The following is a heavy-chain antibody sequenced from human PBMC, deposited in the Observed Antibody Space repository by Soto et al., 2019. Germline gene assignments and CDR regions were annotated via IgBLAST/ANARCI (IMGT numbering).Heavy chain of an antibody. Sequence: QVQLQESGPGLVKPSQTLSLTCTVSGDSISRGGYYWNWLRQHQRKGLEWIGYIYHSGSTIYNPSLKSRGTISVDTSKNRLSLELSKVTAADTAVYYCARDGAGAYGLGWFDPWGQGILVTVSS. V-gene: IGHV4-31*03. D-gene: IGHD2-21*01. CDR1: GDSISRGGYY. CDR3: ARDGAGAYGLGWFDP. J-gene: IGHJ5*02. CDR2: IYHSGST.